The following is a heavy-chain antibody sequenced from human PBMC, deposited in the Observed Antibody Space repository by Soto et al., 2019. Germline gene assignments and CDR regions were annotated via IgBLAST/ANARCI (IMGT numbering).Heavy chain of an antibody. CDR3: GRDGAVGGTRGTIDY. J-gene: IGHJ4*02. CDR1: GFTFSGHA. D-gene: IGHD1-26*01. Sequence: QVQLVESGGGVVQPGTSLRLSCAASGFTFSGHAMHWVRQAPGKGLDWVAAISNDGTYRVYADAVKGLLTMSRDNSKNPVHLQMDSLRVEATAVYKCGRDGAVGGTRGTIDYWGQGTQVTVSS. V-gene: IGHV3-30*04. CDR2: ISNDGTYR.